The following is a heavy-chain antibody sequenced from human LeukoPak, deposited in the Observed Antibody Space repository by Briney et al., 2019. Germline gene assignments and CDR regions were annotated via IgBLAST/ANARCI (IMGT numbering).Heavy chain of an antibody. V-gene: IGHV4-4*07. D-gene: IGHD2/OR15-2a*01. CDR1: GASINTYF. CDR2: IHASGTT. CDR3: ARDSAPNLLAYFDY. Sequence: SETLSLTCTVSGASINTYFWSWFRQPAGKGLEWIGRIHASGTTNYNPSLKSRVSMSIDVSKNQFSLRLNSVTAADTAVYYCARDSAPNLLAYFDYWGQGILVTVSS. J-gene: IGHJ4*02.